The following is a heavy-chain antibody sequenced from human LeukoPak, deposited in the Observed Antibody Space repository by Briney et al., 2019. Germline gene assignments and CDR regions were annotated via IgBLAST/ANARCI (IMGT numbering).Heavy chain of an antibody. CDR3: ASQTYYDFWSGYYYYYMDV. D-gene: IGHD3-3*01. J-gene: IGHJ6*03. CDR1: GFTFSNYW. CDR2: IKQDGSEK. Sequence: PGGSLRLSCAASGFTFSNYWMSWVRQAPGKGLEWVANIKQDGSEKYYVDSVKGRFTISRDNAKNSLYLQMNSLRAEDTAVYYCASQTYYDFWSGYYYYYMDVWGKGTTVTVSS. V-gene: IGHV3-7*01.